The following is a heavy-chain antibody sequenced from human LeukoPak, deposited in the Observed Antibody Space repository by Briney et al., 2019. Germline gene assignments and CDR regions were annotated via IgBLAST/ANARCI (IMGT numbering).Heavy chain of an antibody. Sequence: GGSLRLSCAASGFTFSNYWMSWVRQAPGKGLEWVTHINQDGSEEHYMDSVKARFIISRDNAKNSLSLQMDSLRAEDTAVYYCVRDGGVSGYDLLDYWGQGTLVTVSS. D-gene: IGHD5-12*01. CDR3: VRDGGVSGYDLLDY. CDR2: INQDGSEE. J-gene: IGHJ4*02. CDR1: GFTFSNYW. V-gene: IGHV3-7*01.